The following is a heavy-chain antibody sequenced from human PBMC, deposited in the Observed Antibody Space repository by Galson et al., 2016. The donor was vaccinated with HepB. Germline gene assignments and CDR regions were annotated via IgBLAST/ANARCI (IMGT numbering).Heavy chain of an antibody. Sequence: SETLSLTCTVSGGSIRGSIYYWGWIRQPPGKGLKWIGSIYHSGNTYYIPSLSPSLRSRVTISVDTSKNQFSLRLSSVTAADTAVYYCARMDPALISGFDYWGQGTLVTVSS. CDR3: ARMDPALISGFDY. D-gene: IGHD2-15*01. V-gene: IGHV4-39*07. CDR1: GGSIRGSIYY. CDR2: IYHSGNT. J-gene: IGHJ4*02.